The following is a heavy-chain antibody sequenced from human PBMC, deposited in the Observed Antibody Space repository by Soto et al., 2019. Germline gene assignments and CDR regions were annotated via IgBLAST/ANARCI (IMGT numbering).Heavy chain of an antibody. CDR2: IYYSGST. CDR1: GGSVSSGSYY. J-gene: IGHJ4*02. CDR3: ARVISSGWPYYFDY. D-gene: IGHD6-19*01. Sequence: PSETLSLTCTVSGGSVSSGSYYWSWIRQPPGKGLEWIGYIYYSGSTNYNPSLKSRVTISADMSKNQFSLKLSSVTAADTAVYYCARVISSGWPYYFDYWGQGTLVTVSS. V-gene: IGHV4-61*01.